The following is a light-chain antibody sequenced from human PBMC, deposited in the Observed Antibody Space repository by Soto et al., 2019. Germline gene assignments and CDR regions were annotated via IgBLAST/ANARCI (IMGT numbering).Light chain of an antibody. Sequence: QSALTQPPSASGSPGQSVAISCTGTASDIGGYSFVSWYQQHPGKAPKLLIYDVNKRPSGVPDRFSGSKSGKTASLTVSGLQAEDEAEYYCSAHGGTNPYVFGTGTKVTVL. J-gene: IGLJ1*01. CDR1: ASDIGGYSF. V-gene: IGLV2-8*01. CDR2: DVN. CDR3: SAHGGTNPYV.